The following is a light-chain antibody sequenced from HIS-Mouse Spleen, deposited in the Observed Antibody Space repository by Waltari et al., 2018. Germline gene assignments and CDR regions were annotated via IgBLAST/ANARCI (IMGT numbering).Light chain of an antibody. V-gene: IGLV3-10*01. Sequence: SYELTQPPSVSVSPGQTARITCPGDALPKKYAYWYQQKSGQAPVLVIYEDSKRPSGIPERCSGSSSGTMATLTISGAQVEDEADDYCYSTDSSGNHRVFGGGTKLTVL. CDR1: ALPKKY. CDR3: YSTDSSGNHRV. CDR2: EDS. J-gene: IGLJ2*01.